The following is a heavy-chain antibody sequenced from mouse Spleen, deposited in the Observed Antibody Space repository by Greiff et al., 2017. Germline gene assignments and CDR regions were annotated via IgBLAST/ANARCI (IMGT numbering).Heavy chain of an antibody. D-gene: IGHD3-2*01. CDR1: GYTFTDYY. V-gene: IGHV1-19*01. CDR2: INPYNGGT. Sequence: EVQLQESGPVLVKPGASVKMSCKASGYTFTDYYMNWVKQSHGKSLEWIGVINPYNGGTSYNQKFKGKATLTVDKSSSTAYMELNSLTSEDSAVYYCARSDSSGSLAYWGQGTLVTVSA. J-gene: IGHJ3*01. CDR3: ARSDSSGSLAY.